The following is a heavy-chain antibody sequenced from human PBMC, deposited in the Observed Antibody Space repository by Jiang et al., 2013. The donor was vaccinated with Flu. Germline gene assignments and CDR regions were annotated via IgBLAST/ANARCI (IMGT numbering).Heavy chain of an antibody. V-gene: IGHV4-59*01. CDR1: GGSIGSFY. CDR2: IYNNGNT. J-gene: IGHJ5*02. CDR3: ARTYYYDSSAYYDAFDP. Sequence: GPGLVKPSETLSLTCTVSGGSIGSFYWTWIRQPPGKGLEWIGYIYNNGNTNFNPSLKSRVSISVDRSKNQFSLRLTSVTAADTAMYYCARTYYYDSSAYYDAFDPWGQGTLVTVSS. D-gene: IGHD3-22*01.